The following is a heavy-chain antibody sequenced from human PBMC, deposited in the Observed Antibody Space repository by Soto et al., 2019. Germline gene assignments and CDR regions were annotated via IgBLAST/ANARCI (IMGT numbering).Heavy chain of an antibody. D-gene: IGHD2-8*01. CDR1: GFTVSSNY. J-gene: IGHJ6*03. V-gene: IGHV3-53*04. CDR3: ARGARYCTNGVCHSTYYYYMDV. CDR2: IYSGGST. Sequence: GGSLRLSCAASGFTVSSNYMSWVRQAPGKGLEWVLFIYSGGSTYYADSVKGRFTISRHNSKNTLYLQMNSLRAEDTAVYYCARGARYCTNGVCHSTYYYYMDVWGKGTTVTVSS.